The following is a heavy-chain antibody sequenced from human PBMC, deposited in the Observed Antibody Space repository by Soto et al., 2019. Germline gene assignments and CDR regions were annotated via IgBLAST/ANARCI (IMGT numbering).Heavy chain of an antibody. J-gene: IGHJ4*02. D-gene: IGHD6-13*01. CDR2: IKSKTDGGTT. CDR3: STGPSYSSSWYADY. CDR1: GFTFSNAW. Sequence: EVQLVESGGGLVQPGGSLRLSCAASGFTFSNAWMSWVRQAPGKGLEWVGRIKSKTDGGTTDYAAPVKGRFTISRDDSKNTLYLQMNSLKTEDTAVYCCSTGPSYSSSWYADYWGQGTLVTVSS. V-gene: IGHV3-15*01.